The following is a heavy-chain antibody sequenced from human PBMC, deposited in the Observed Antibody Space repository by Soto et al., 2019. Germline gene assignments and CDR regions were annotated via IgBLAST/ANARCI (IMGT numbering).Heavy chain of an antibody. CDR3: VRRHVSATGIDWFDP. V-gene: IGHV1-3*01. Sequence: GASVKVSCKASGYTFTSYDIHWVRQAPGQRLEWIGWINAANGDTKYSPKFQGRVTITRDTSASTAYMELSSLRSEDTAVYYCVRRHVSATGIDWFDPWGQGTLVTVSS. CDR1: GYTFTSYD. J-gene: IGHJ5*02. CDR2: INAANGDT. D-gene: IGHD6-13*01.